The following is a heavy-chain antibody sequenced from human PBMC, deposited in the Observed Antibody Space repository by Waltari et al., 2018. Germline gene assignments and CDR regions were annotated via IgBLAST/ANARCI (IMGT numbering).Heavy chain of an antibody. CDR3: ARGLS. CDR1: GGSISNSSYY. CDR2: IYYSGST. Sequence: SETLSLTCTVSGGSISNSSYYWGWIRQPPGKGLEWIGSIYYSGSTYYNPSLKSRVTISVDTSKNQFSLKLSSVTAADTAVYYCARGLSWGKGTTVTISS. V-gene: IGHV4-39*07. J-gene: IGHJ6*04.